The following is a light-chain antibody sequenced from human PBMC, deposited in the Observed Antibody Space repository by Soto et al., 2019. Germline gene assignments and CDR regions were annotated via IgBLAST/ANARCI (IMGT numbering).Light chain of an antibody. CDR2: DTN. CDR1: TGAVTSGHY. Sequence: QAVVTQEPTLTVSPGGTVTLTCDSSTGAVTSGHYPHWLQQKPGQAPRTLIYDTNNKYPWTPARFSGSLLGGKAALTLSGAQPEDEADYYCLLAYGGPRRVFGGGTKLTVL. CDR3: LLAYGGPRRV. J-gene: IGLJ2*01. V-gene: IGLV7-46*01.